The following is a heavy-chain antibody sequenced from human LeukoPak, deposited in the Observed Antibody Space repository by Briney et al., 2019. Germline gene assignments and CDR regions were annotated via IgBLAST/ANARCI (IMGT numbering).Heavy chain of an antibody. V-gene: IGHV1-2*06. Sequence: ASVKVSCKASGYTFIDYYMHWVRQAPGQGLEWMGRINPSSGGTNYAQKLQGRVTMTTDTSTSTAYMELRSLRSDDTAVYYCARAPPYYDFWSGYWNFDYWGQGTLVTVSS. J-gene: IGHJ4*02. CDR1: GYTFIDYY. CDR3: ARAPPYYDFWSGYWNFDY. CDR2: INPSSGGT. D-gene: IGHD3-3*01.